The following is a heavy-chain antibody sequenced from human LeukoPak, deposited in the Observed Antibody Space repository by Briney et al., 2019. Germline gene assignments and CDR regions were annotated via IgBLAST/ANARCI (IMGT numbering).Heavy chain of an antibody. J-gene: IGHJ3*02. D-gene: IGHD3-10*01. V-gene: IGHV1-2*02. CDR3: ARAQSGSNAFDI. Sequence: ASVKVSCKASGYTFTGSYIHWVRQAPGQGLEWMGWIDPKSGRTRFAQQFQGRVTMTRDTSTSTVYMELSSLRSEDTAVYYCARAQSGSNAFDIWGQGTMVTVSS. CDR1: GYTFTGSY. CDR2: IDPKSGRT.